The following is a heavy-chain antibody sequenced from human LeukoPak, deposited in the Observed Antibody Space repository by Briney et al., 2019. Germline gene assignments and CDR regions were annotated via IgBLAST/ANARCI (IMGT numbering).Heavy chain of an antibody. J-gene: IGHJ4*02. Sequence: GGSLRLSCVASGFTFSSYWMSWVRPAPGKGLEGVAIRKQEGSEKYSVASEKGRFTISRDNAKNSLYLQMNSLRAEDTAVYYCAREVVPSRGGYFDYWGQGTLVTVSS. CDR1: GFTFSSYW. D-gene: IGHD2-2*01. CDR3: AREVVPSRGGYFDY. V-gene: IGHV3-7*01. CDR2: RKQEGSEK.